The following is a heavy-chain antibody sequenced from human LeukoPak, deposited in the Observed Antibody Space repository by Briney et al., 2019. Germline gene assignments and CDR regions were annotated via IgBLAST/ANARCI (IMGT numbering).Heavy chain of an antibody. J-gene: IGHJ4*02. V-gene: IGHV3-49*04. D-gene: IGHD3-16*01. Sequence: QPGRSLRLSCTASGFTFGDYAMSWVRQAPGKGLEWVGFIRSKAYGGTTEYAASVKGRFTISRDDSKSIAYLQMNSLKIEDTAMYYCTRIYDAYYFDYWGQGTLVTVSS. CDR2: IRSKAYGGTT. CDR1: GFTFGDYA. CDR3: TRIYDAYYFDY.